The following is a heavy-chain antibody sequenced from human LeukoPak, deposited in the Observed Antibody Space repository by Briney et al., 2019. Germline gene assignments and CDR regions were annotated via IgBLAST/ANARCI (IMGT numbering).Heavy chain of an antibody. D-gene: IGHD2/OR15-2a*01. Sequence: PSETLSLTCTVSGGSISSGSYYWSWIRQPAGKGLEWIGRIYTSGSTNYNPSLKSRVTISVDTSKNQFSLKLSSVTAADTAVYYCARVGNFEPYNWFDPWGQGTLVTVSS. J-gene: IGHJ5*02. CDR2: IYTSGST. CDR3: ARVGNFEPYNWFDP. V-gene: IGHV4-61*02. CDR1: GGSISSGSYY.